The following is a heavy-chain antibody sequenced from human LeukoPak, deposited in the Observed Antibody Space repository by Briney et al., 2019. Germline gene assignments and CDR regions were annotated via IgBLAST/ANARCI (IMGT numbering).Heavy chain of an antibody. J-gene: IGHJ4*02. CDR3: ARQSSGWYRGWDY. CDR2: IYYSGST. CDR1: GGSISSSSYY. V-gene: IGHV4-39*01. D-gene: IGHD6-19*01. Sequence: SETLSLTCTVSGGSISSSSYYWGWIRQPPGKGLEWIGSIYYSGSTYYNPSLKSRVTISVDTSKNQFSLKLSSVTAADTAVYYCARQSSGWYRGWDYWCQGTLVTVSS.